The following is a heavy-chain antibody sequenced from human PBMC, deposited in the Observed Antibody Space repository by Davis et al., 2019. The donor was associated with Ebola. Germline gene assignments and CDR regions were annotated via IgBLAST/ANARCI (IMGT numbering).Heavy chain of an antibody. CDR3: ARTRWLQFSWYFDL. CDR2: IKQDGSEK. V-gene: IGHV3-7*01. CDR1: GFTFSSYA. D-gene: IGHD5-24*01. J-gene: IGHJ2*01. Sequence: GGSLRLSCAASGFTFSSYAMSWVRQAPGKGLEWVANIKQDGSEKYYVDSVKGRFTISRDNAKNSLYLQMNSLRAEDTAVYYCARTRWLQFSWYFDLWGRGTLVTVSS.